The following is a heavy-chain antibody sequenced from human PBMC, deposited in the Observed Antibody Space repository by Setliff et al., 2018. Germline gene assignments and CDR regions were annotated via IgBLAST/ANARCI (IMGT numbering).Heavy chain of an antibody. CDR1: GGSISSGSNY. D-gene: IGHD3-10*01. J-gene: IGHJ4*02. V-gene: IGHV4-61*09. CDR3: ARSLDSGSYYNSRPFYSDY. Sequence: PSETLSLTCTVSGGSISSGSNYWSWIRQPAGRGLEWIGHISPSGSTTYHPSLKSRVTISGDTSKNQFSLKLTSVTAADTAVYFCARSLDSGSYYNSRPFYSDYWGQGTQVTVSS. CDR2: ISPSGST.